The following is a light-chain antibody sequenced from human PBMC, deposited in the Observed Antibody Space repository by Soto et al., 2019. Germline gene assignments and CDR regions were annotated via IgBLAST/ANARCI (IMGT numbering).Light chain of an antibody. Sequence: QSVLTQPASVSGSPGQSITISCTGTSSDVGGYNYVSWYQQHPGKAPKLMIYDVSNRPSGVSNRFSGSKSGNTASLTISGLQAEDEDDYYCSSYTSDNTYVFGIGTKLTVL. V-gene: IGLV2-14*01. CDR2: DVS. J-gene: IGLJ1*01. CDR1: SSDVGGYNY. CDR3: SSYTSDNTYV.